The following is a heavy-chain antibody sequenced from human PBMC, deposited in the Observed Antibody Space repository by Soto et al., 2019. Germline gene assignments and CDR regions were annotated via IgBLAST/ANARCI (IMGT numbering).Heavy chain of an antibody. D-gene: IGHD2-8*01. V-gene: IGHV3-30-3*01. CDR3: PRHFRPPYQWNYYYYGMDV. CDR2: ISYDGSNK. Sequence: QVQLVESGGGVVQPGRSLRLSCAASGFTFSSYAMHWVRQAPGKGLEWVAVISYDGSNKYYAESVKGRFTISRDNSKNPLYLQMNSLRAEDMAVCYCPRHFRPPYQWNYYYYGMDVWGQGTTVTVSS. J-gene: IGHJ6*02. CDR1: GFTFSSYA.